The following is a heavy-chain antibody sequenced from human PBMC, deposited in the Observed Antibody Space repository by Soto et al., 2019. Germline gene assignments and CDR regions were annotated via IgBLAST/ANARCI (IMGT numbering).Heavy chain of an antibody. CDR2: IIPYYNTL. V-gene: IGHV1-69*01. CDR3: ASGASRWYPYFFDS. CDR1: EGTFNSYA. J-gene: IGHJ4*02. Sequence: QAQVVQSGAEVRKPGSSVKLSCKASEGTFNSYAIAWVRQAPGQGLEWMGGIIPYYNTLNYAQKFQDRVTITADDSTNTVDMELSSLRSDDTAVDFCASGASRWYPYFFDSWAQGTLVTVSS. D-gene: IGHD6-13*01.